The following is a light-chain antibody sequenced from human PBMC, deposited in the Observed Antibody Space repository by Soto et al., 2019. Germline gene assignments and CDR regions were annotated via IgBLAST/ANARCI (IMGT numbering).Light chain of an antibody. J-gene: IGKJ5*01. Sequence: EILMTQSPASLSVFRGEKATLSWTASQSVSSSYLGWYQQKPGQAPRLLIYGASSRATGIPDRFSGAGSGTDFTLTISRLEPEAFALYYCHQHDILPITFGQGTRLEI. V-gene: IGKV3-20*01. CDR3: HQHDILPIT. CDR2: GAS. CDR1: QSVSSSY.